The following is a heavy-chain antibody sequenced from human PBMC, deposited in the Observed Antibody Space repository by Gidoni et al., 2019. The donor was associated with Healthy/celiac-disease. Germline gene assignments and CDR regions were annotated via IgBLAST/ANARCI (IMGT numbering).Heavy chain of an antibody. J-gene: IGHJ4*02. D-gene: IGHD3-9*01. V-gene: IGHV3-9*01. CDR3: AKAYYDILTGYSDFDY. Sequence: EVQLVESGGGLVQPGRSLSLSWAASGSTFDAHAMHWVRQAPGKGLEWVSGISWNSGSIGYADSVKGRFTISRDNAKNSLYLQMNSLRAEDTALYYCAKAYYDILTGYSDFDYWGQGTLVTVSS. CDR2: ISWNSGSI. CDR1: GSTFDAHA.